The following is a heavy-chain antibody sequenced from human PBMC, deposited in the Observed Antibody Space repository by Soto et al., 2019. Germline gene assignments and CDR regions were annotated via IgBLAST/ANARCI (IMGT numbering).Heavy chain of an antibody. V-gene: IGHV1-58*01. Sequence: ASVKVSCKASGFTFTSSAVQWVRQARGQRLEWIGWIVVGSGNTNYAQKFQERVTITRDMSTSTAYMELSSLRSEDTAVYYCAAVISDGMIGLSGDDAFDIWGQGTMVTVSS. D-gene: IGHD7-27*01. J-gene: IGHJ3*02. CDR2: IVVGSGNT. CDR1: GFTFTSSA. CDR3: AAVISDGMIGLSGDDAFDI.